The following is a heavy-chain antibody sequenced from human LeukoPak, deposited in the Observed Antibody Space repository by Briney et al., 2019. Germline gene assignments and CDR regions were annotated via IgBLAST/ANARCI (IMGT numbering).Heavy chain of an antibody. Sequence: GASVKVSCKTFGYACTGYYIHWVRQAPGQGLEWMGWINPNSGGTNYAQKFQGRVTMTRDTSISTAYMELSRLRSDETAVYYCARAALWFGELLDGMDVWGQGTTVTVSS. CDR2: INPNSGGT. CDR1: GYACTGYY. V-gene: IGHV1-2*02. J-gene: IGHJ6*02. D-gene: IGHD3-10*01. CDR3: ARAALWFGELLDGMDV.